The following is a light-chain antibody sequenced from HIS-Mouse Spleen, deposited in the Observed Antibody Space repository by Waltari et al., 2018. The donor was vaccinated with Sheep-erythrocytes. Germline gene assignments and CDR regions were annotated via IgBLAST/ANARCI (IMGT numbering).Light chain of an antibody. V-gene: IGLV2-14*03. CDR3: SSYTSSSTYV. Sequence: QSALTQPASVSGSPGQSITTSGTAPSSDVGGYNYVSWYQQHPGQAPKLMIYDVSNRPSGVSNRFSGSKSGNTASLTISGLQAEDEADYYCSSYTSSSTYVFGTGTKVTVL. CDR1: SSDVGGYNY. CDR2: DVS. J-gene: IGLJ1*01.